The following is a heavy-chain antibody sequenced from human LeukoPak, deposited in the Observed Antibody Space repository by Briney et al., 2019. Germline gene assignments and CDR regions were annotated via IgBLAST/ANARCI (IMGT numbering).Heavy chain of an antibody. CDR3: ARHDYGGNSGDY. D-gene: IGHD4-23*01. V-gene: IGHV3-48*02. CDR1: GFTFSSYS. J-gene: IGHJ4*02. CDR2: IGTSSSTI. Sequence: GGSLRLSCAASGFTFSSYSMNWARQAPGKGLEWVSYIGTSSSTIYYADSVKGRFTISRDNAENSLYLQMNSLRDEDTAVYYCARHDYGGNSGDYWGQGTLVTVSS.